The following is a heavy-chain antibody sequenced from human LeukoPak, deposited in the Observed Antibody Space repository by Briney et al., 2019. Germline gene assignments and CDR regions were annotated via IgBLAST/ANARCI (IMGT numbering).Heavy chain of an antibody. J-gene: IGHJ4*02. CDR2: ISSSGSTI. Sequence: GGSLRLSCAASGFTFSSYEMNWVRQAPGKGLEWVSYISSSGSTIYYADSVKGRFTISRDNAKNSLYLQMNSLRAEDTAVYYCAKAPVTSCRGAFCYPFDSWGQGTLVSVPS. D-gene: IGHD2-15*01. CDR3: AKAPVTSCRGAFCYPFDS. CDR1: GFTFSSYE. V-gene: IGHV3-48*03.